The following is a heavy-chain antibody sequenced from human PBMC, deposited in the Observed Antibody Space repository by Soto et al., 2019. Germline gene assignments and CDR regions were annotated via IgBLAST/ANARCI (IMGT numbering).Heavy chain of an antibody. CDR1: GYTFTSYD. J-gene: IGHJ4*02. Sequence: QVPLVQSGAEVKKPGASVKVFCKASGYTFTSYDINWVRQATGHGLEWMGWMNPNSGNTGYAQKFQGRVTMTRNTSISTAYIELSSLRSEDTAVYYCARVPPGGYCSGGSCYELDYWGQGTLVTVSS. CDR2: MNPNSGNT. CDR3: ARVPPGGYCSGGSCYELDY. V-gene: IGHV1-8*01. D-gene: IGHD2-15*01.